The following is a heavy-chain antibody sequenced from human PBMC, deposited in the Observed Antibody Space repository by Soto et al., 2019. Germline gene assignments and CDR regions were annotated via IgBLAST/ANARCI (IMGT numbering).Heavy chain of an antibody. V-gene: IGHV4-61*01. CDR1: GGSVSSGSYY. J-gene: IGHJ4*02. CDR2: IYYSGST. Sequence: SETLSRTCTVSGGSVSSGSYYWSWIRQPPGKGLEWIGYIYYSGSTNYNPSLKSRVTISVDTSKNQFCLKLSSVTAADTAVYYCARDGSGYSYGLFDYWGQGTLVTVSS. D-gene: IGHD5-18*01. CDR3: ARDGSGYSYGLFDY.